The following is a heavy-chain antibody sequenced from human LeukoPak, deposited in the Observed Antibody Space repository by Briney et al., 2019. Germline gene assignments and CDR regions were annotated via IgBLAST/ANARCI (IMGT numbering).Heavy chain of an antibody. J-gene: IGHJ6*03. CDR2: IVVGSGNT. Sequence: SVKVSCKASGFTFTSSAVQWVRQARGQRLEWIGGIVVGSGNTNYAQKFQERVTITRDMSTSTAYMELSSLRSEDTAVYYCAADADKGQLANYYYYYMDVWGKGTTVTVSS. CDR1: GFTFTSSA. D-gene: IGHD6-6*01. CDR3: AADADKGQLANYYYYYMDV. V-gene: IGHV1-58*01.